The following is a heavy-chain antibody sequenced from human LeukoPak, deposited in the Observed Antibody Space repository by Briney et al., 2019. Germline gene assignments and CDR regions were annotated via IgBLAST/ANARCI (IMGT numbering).Heavy chain of an antibody. J-gene: IGHJ3*02. Sequence: SETLSLTCTVSGDSISSAFYCWSWIRQHPGKGLEWIGYIYQSGTTYCNPSLKTRVTMSLDTSRNQFSLKLYSVTAADTAMYYCARNLGAVVTPCWAYDIWGQGTMVTVSS. CDR3: ARNLGAVVTPCWAYDI. V-gene: IGHV4-31*03. CDR2: IYQSGTT. D-gene: IGHD4-23*01. CDR1: GDSISSAFYC.